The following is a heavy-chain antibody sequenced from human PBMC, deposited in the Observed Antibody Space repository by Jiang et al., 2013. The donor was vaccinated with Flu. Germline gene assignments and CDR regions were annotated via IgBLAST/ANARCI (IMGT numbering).Heavy chain of an antibody. V-gene: IGHV4-59*08. Sequence: GLVKPSETLSLTCTVSGDSIKNHYWNWIRQPPGRGLEWIGYIYNSGSTSYNPSLESRVTISIDTSRGQLSLQLNSVTAADTAVYYCARQRHYYDSSGFYGAYFDFWGPGTLVTVS. J-gene: IGHJ4*02. CDR2: IYNSGST. D-gene: IGHD3-22*01. CDR3: ARQRHYYDSSGFYGAYFDF. CDR1: GDSIKNHY.